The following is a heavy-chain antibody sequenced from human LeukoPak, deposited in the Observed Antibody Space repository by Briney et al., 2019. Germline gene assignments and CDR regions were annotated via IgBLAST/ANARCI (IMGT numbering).Heavy chain of an antibody. CDR1: GGSCDDYY. CDR3: ARGRDRSKAGDH. D-gene: IGHD5-24*01. CDR2: IHPHGIF. V-gene: IGHV4-34*01. Sequence: SETLSLTCDVSGGSCDDYYCSWIRQPPGKGLEWIGEIHPHGIFYYNSSLMSRVTISIDTSKTQFSLRLTSVTAADTAFYYCARGRDRSKAGDHWGQGSLVTVSS. J-gene: IGHJ4*02.